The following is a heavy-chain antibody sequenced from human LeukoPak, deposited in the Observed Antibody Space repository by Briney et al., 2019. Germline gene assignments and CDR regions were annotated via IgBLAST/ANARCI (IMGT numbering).Heavy chain of an antibody. J-gene: IGHJ4*02. V-gene: IGHV3-30*03. CDR2: ISYDGSNK. D-gene: IGHD2-2*01. CDR3: ARDFYCSRTSCYAPSFDY. Sequence: GGSLRLSCAASGFTFSPYGMHWVRQAPGKGLEWVAVISYDGSNKYYADSVKGRFTISRDNSKNTLYLQMKSLRAEDTAVYYCARDFYCSRTSCYAPSFDYWGQGTLVTVSS. CDR1: GFTFSPYG.